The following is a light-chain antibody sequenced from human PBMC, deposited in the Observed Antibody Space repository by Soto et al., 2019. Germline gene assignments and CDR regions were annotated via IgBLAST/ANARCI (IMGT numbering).Light chain of an antibody. V-gene: IGKV1-5*01. CDR2: DAS. CDR1: QIINNR. CDR3: QQFIDGWT. J-gene: IGKJ1*01. Sequence: DIQMSQSPSSLSASVGDRFTITCRASQIINNRLAWYQQMPGKAPNLLIYDASSLESGVPSRFRGSGSETEFTLTISGLQPDDFATYYCQQFIDGWTFGQGTKVDI.